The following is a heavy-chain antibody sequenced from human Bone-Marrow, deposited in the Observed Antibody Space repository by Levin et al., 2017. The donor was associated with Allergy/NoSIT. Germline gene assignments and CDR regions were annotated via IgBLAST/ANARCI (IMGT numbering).Heavy chain of an antibody. Sequence: SGGSLRLSCAASGFTFSNAWMSWVRQAPGKGLEWVGRIKSKTDGGTTDYAAPVKGRFTISRDDSKNTLYLQMNSLKTEDTAVYYCTTDLSPHGGRNFDYWGQGTLVTVSS. CDR1: GFTFSNAW. V-gene: IGHV3-15*01. CDR3: TTDLSPHGGRNFDY. D-gene: IGHD3-16*01. CDR2: IKSKTDGGTT. J-gene: IGHJ4*02.